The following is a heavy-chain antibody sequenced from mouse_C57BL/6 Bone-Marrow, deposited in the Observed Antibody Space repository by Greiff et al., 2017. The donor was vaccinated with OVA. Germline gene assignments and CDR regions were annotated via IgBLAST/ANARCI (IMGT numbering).Heavy chain of an antibody. V-gene: IGHV5-6*01. CDR3: ARQIANWDDFDY. CDR1: GFTFSSYG. J-gene: IGHJ2*01. CDR2: ISSGGSYT. D-gene: IGHD4-1*01. Sequence: DVQLVESGGDLVKPGGSLKLSCAASGFTFSSYGMSWVRQTPDKRLEWVATISSGGSYTYYPDSVKGRFTISRDNAKNTLYLQMSSLKSEDTAMYYCARQIANWDDFDYWGQGTTLTVSS.